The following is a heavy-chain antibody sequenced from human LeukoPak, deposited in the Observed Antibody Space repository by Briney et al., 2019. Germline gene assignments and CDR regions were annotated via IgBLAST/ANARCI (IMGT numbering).Heavy chain of an antibody. D-gene: IGHD2-2*01. CDR3: ARVSGVVPAATLDF. Sequence: GGSLRLSCAASGFTFRSYSMNWVRHAPGKGLEWVSSISTGSSYIYYADSVKGRFTISRDNAKNSLYLQMNSLRAEDTAVYYCARVSGVVPAATLDFWGQGALVTVSS. V-gene: IGHV3-21*01. CDR1: GFTFRSYS. CDR2: ISTGSSYI. J-gene: IGHJ4*02.